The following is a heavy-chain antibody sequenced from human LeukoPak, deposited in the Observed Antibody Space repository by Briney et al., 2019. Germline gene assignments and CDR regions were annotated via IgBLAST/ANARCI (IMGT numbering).Heavy chain of an antibody. J-gene: IGHJ4*02. V-gene: IGHV4-34*01. CDR3: ARDPTIFGVGPLGY. CDR2: IYHSGGT. CDR1: GGSFSGYY. D-gene: IGHD3-3*01. Sequence: SETLSLTCAVYGGSFSGYYWSWIRQPPGKGLEWIGSIYHSGGTYYNPSLKSRVTISVDTSKNQFSLKLSSVTAADTAVYYCARDPTIFGVGPLGYWGQGTLVTVSS.